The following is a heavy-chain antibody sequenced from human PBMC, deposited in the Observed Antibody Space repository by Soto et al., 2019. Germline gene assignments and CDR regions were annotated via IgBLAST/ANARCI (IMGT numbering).Heavy chain of an antibody. Sequence: QVQLVQSGAEVKKPGSSVKVSCKASGGTFSSYAISWVRQAPGQGLEWMGGIIPIFGTANYAQKFQGRVTITADESTSTAYMELSSLRSEDTAVYYCARRAYDFWSGYYTSYYYGMDVWGQGTTVTVSS. J-gene: IGHJ6*02. CDR1: GGTFSSYA. D-gene: IGHD3-3*01. V-gene: IGHV1-69*12. CDR2: IIPIFGTA. CDR3: ARRAYDFWSGYYTSYYYGMDV.